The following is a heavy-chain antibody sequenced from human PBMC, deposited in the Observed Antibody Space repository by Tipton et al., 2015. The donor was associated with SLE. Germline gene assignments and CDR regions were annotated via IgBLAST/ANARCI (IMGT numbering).Heavy chain of an antibody. J-gene: IGHJ5*02. D-gene: IGHD4-17*01. CDR2: IFDSGST. V-gene: IGHV4-34*12. CDR1: GGSFSDHY. CDR3: ARLPPLFGDYSKYFDP. Sequence: TLSLTCDVSGGSFSDHYWAWIRQPPGKGLEWIGNIFDSGSTYYNPSFRSRVNISVDTSKNQFSLRLTSVTAADTAVYYCARLPPLFGDYSKYFDPWGQGTLVTVSS.